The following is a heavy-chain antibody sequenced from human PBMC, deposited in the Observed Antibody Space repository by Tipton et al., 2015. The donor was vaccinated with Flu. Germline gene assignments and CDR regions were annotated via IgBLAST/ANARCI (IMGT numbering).Heavy chain of an antibody. J-gene: IGHJ5*01. Sequence: TLSLTCTVSGGSITPFYGSWIRQPPGKGLEYIGYVYYSGSTNYNPSLESRVTISVDASKNQFSLKLTSVTAADTAVYYCARRDYSNYVSEPKNWFDFWGQGTLVTVSS. CDR1: GGSITPFY. CDR2: VYYSGST. D-gene: IGHD4-11*01. CDR3: ARRDYSNYVSEPKNWFDF. V-gene: IGHV4-59*01.